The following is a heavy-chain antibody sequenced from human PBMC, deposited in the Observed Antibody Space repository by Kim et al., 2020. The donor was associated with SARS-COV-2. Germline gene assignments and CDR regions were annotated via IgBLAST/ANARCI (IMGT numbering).Heavy chain of an antibody. CDR3: ARGPNYSPFDY. D-gene: IGHD4-4*01. J-gene: IGHJ4*02. CDR2: I. Sequence: IYYADSVSGRFTISRDNDKNTLYLQMNSLRAEDTAVYYCARGPNYSPFDYWGQGTLVTVSS. V-gene: IGHV3-48*03.